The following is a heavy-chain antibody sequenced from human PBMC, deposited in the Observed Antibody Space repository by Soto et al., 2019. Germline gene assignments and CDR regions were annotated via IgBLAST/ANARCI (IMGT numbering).Heavy chain of an antibody. Sequence: ASVKVSCKASGYTFTSYGISWVRQAPGQGLERMGWISAYNGNTNYAQKLQGRVTMTTDTSTSTAYMELRSLRSDDTAVYYCARDRYDFWSGYYLYYYYGMDVWGQGTTVTVSS. V-gene: IGHV1-18*04. CDR3: ARDRYDFWSGYYLYYYYGMDV. CDR1: GYTFTSYG. CDR2: ISAYNGNT. D-gene: IGHD3-3*01. J-gene: IGHJ6*02.